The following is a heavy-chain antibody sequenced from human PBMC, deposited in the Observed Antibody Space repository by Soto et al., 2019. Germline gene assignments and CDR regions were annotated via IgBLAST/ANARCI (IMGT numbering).Heavy chain of an antibody. J-gene: IGHJ4*02. CDR3: AIHDYYDSSGHDY. CDR2: IDPSDSYT. D-gene: IGHD3-22*01. CDR1: GYSFTSYW. Sequence: VESLTISCKVSGYSFTSYWISWVRQMPGKGLEWMGRIDPSDSYTNYSPSFQGHVTISADKSISTAYLQWSSLKASDTAMYYCAIHDYYDSSGHDYWGQGTLVTVSS. V-gene: IGHV5-10-1*01.